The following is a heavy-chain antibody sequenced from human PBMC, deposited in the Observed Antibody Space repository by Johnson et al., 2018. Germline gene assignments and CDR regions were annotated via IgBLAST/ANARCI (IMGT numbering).Heavy chain of an antibody. CDR2: ISRGGSRL. D-gene: IGHD2-2*01. Sequence: VQLVEAGGDLVEPGGSLGLSCAASGFTFSEYYMSWVRQAPGKGLEGVSYISRGGSRLYYADSVKGRLTISRDNTKNSLSLQMDSLRAEDTAVYYCARGYASYYYYMDVWGKGTTVTVSS. CDR3: ARGYASYYYYMDV. CDR1: GFTFSEYY. J-gene: IGHJ6*03. V-gene: IGHV3-11*04.